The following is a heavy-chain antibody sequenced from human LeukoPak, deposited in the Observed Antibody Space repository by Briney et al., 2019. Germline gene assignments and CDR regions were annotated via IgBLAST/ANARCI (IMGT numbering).Heavy chain of an antibody. Sequence: GGSLRLSCAASGFTFDIYAMTWVRQAPGKGLEWVSYISSSGSTLYYADSVKGRFTISRDNAKSSLYLQMNSLRAEDTAVYYCARAWLTGGSYHAMDVWGQGTTVTVSS. J-gene: IGHJ6*02. V-gene: IGHV3-48*04. D-gene: IGHD3-16*02. CDR1: GFTFDIYA. CDR2: ISSSGSTL. CDR3: ARAWLTGGSYHAMDV.